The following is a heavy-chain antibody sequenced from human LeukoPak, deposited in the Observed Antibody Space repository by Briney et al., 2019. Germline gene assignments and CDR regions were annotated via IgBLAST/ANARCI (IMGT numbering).Heavy chain of an antibody. D-gene: IGHD2-15*01. CDR3: AREQRYCSGGSCYTGYYYYGMDV. CDR1: GFTFSSYA. J-gene: IGHJ6*02. Sequence: PGGSLRLSCAASGFTFSSYAMHWVRQAPGKGLEGVAVISYDGSNKYYADSVKGRFTISRDNSKNTLYLQMNSLRAEDTAVYYCAREQRYCSGGSCYTGYYYYGMDVWGQGTTVTVSS. V-gene: IGHV3-30-3*01. CDR2: ISYDGSNK.